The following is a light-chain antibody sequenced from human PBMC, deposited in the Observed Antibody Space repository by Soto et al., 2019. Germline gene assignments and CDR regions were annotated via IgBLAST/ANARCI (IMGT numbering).Light chain of an antibody. J-gene: IGKJ2*03. Sequence: EVVLTQSPATLSVSPGERATLSCRASQSVSSNLAWYQQKPGQAPRLLIYGASTSADGIPARFSGSGSGTEFTLTITSLQSEDSAVYYCQQYNIWYSFGQGTKLEIK. CDR3: QQYNIWYS. CDR1: QSVSSN. V-gene: IGKV3-15*01. CDR2: GAS.